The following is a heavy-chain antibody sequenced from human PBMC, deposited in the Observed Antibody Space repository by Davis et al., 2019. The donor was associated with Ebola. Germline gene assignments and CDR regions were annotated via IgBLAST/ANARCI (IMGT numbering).Heavy chain of an antibody. J-gene: IGHJ3*01. Sequence: GESLKISCAASRFTFSDSWMHWVRQVPGKGLVWVARINSDGTTTHYADSVKGRFTISRDNAKNTLYLQMDGLTDDDTAVYYCSRGVDTTLASWSDALDVWGQGTMVTVSS. CDR2: INSDGTTT. V-gene: IGHV3-74*01. D-gene: IGHD5-18*01. CDR1: RFTFSDSW. CDR3: SRGVDTTLASWSDALDV.